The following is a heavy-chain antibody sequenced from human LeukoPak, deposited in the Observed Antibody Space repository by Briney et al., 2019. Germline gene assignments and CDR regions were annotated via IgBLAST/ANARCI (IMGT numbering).Heavy chain of an antibody. CDR1: GFTFSNYA. CDR2: LSGSSRGT. V-gene: IGHV3-23*01. D-gene: IGHD6-19*01. Sequence: GGSLRLSCAASGFTFSNYAMTWVRQAPGKGLEWVSSLSGSSRGTYYADSVKGRFTVSRDNSKNTLYLQMNSLTDEDTALYYCAKDAGTGWYSDLDYWGQGTLVIVSS. CDR3: AKDAGTGWYSDLDY. J-gene: IGHJ4*02.